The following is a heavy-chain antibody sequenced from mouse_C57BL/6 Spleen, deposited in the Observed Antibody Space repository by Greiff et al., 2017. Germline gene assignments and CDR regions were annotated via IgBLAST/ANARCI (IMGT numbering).Heavy chain of an antibody. V-gene: IGHV5-4*01. Sequence: EVQGVESGGGLVKPGGSLKLSCAASGFTFSSYAMSWVRQTPEKRLEWVATISDGGSYTYYPDNVKGRFTISRDNAKNNLYLQMSHLKSEDTAMYYCARGYGSSYSWFAYWGQGTLVTVSA. CDR2: ISDGGSYT. CDR3: ARGYGSSYSWFAY. J-gene: IGHJ3*01. CDR1: GFTFSSYA. D-gene: IGHD1-1*01.